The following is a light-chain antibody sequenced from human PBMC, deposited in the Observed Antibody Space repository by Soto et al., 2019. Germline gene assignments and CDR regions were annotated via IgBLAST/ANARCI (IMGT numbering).Light chain of an antibody. CDR3: QQYNNWPET. CDR1: QSVSSS. J-gene: IGKJ1*01. Sequence: EIVMTQSPVTRSVSPGKTATLSCRASQSVSSSLAWYQQKPGQAPRLLIYGASTRATGIPARFSGSGSGTEFTLTISSLQSEDFAVYYCQQYNNWPETFGQGTKVDIK. CDR2: GAS. V-gene: IGKV3-15*01.